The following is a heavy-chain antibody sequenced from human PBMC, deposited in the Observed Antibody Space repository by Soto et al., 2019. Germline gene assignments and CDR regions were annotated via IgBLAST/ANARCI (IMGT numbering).Heavy chain of an antibody. CDR3: ARSNDSTSYPLDL. Sequence: ASVKVSCKASGYTFTNYYMHWLRQAPGPGLEWLGWMNPRSGGSKYAQAFQDRVTMNRDASISTAYMEMTSLRHGDTAVYFCARSNDSTSYPLDLWGPGTLVTVSS. J-gene: IGHJ5*02. D-gene: IGHD2-8*01. V-gene: IGHV1-2*02. CDR1: GYTFTNYY. CDR2: MNPRSGGS.